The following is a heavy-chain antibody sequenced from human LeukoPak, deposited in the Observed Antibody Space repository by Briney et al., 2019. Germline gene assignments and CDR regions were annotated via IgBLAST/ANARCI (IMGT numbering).Heavy chain of an antibody. J-gene: IGHJ4*02. D-gene: IGHD6-19*01. V-gene: IGHV3-30*18. CDR2: ISYDGSNK. CDR3: AKWYSSGWYWSEIDY. CDR1: GFTFSSYG. Sequence: GSLRLSCAASGFTFSSYGMHWVRQAPGKGLERVAVISYDGSNKYYADSVKGRFTISRDNSKNTLYLQMNSLRAEDTAVYYCAKWYSSGWYWSEIDYWGQGTLVTVSS.